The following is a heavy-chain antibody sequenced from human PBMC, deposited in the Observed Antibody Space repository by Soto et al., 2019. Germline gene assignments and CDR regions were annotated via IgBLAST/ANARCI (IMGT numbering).Heavy chain of an antibody. D-gene: IGHD6-6*01. CDR2: ISYDGSNK. CDR1: GFTFSSYG. CDR3: AKDSTIAARSGYYYYGMDV. V-gene: IGHV3-30*18. Sequence: GGSLRLSCAASGFTFSSYGMHWVRQAPGKGLEWVAVISYDGSNKYYADSVKGRFTISRDNSKNTLYLQMNSLRAEDTAVYYCAKDSTIAARSGYYYYGMDVWGQGTTVTVSS. J-gene: IGHJ6*02.